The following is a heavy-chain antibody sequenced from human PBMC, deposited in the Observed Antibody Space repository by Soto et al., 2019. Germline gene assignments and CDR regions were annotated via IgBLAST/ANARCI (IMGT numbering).Heavy chain of an antibody. V-gene: IGHV3-48*02. J-gene: IGHJ6*02. CDR3: ARDPSYQDCSGGSCYIYYYDGMDV. CDR2: ISSSSSTM. Sequence: GGSLRLSCAASGFTFSSYSMNWVRQAPGKGLEWVSYISSSSSTMYYADSVKGRFTISRDNAKNSLYLQMDSLRDEDTAVYYCARDPSYQDCSGGSCYIYYYDGMDVWGQGTTVTVSS. D-gene: IGHD2-15*01. CDR1: GFTFSSYS.